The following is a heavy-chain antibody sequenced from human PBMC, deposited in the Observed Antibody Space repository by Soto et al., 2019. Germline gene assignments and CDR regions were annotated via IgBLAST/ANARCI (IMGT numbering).Heavy chain of an antibody. J-gene: IGHJ4*02. CDR2: INAGNGNT. CDR3: ARENHQLPMAGSVIDS. V-gene: IGHV1-3*01. CDR1: GYPFTSYA. Sequence: ASVKVSCTASGYPFTSYAMHWVRHAPGQRLEWMGWINAGNGNTKYSQKFQGRVTITRDTSASTAYMELSSVTAADTAVYYCARENHQLPMAGSVIDSWSQGTLVTVSS. D-gene: IGHD2-2*01.